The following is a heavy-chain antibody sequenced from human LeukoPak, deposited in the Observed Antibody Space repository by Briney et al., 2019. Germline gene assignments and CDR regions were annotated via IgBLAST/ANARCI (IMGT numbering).Heavy chain of an antibody. Sequence: PSETLSLTCTVSGGSISSSSYSWGWIRQPPGKGLEWIGSIYYSGSTYYNPSLKSRVTISVDTSKNQFSLKLSSVTAADTAVYYCARDEEEDSYGYYLRYYYYGMDVWGQGTTVTVSS. V-gene: IGHV4-39*02. CDR3: ARDEEEDSYGYYLRYYYYGMDV. CDR2: IYYSGST. D-gene: IGHD5-18*01. J-gene: IGHJ6*02. CDR1: GGSISSSSYS.